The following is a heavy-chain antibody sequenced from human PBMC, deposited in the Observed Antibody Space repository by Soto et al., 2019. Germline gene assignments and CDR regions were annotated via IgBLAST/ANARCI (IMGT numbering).Heavy chain of an antibody. CDR1: GDSINNYY. CDR2: FYYSGDT. CDR3: ARGLAAPWFDP. V-gene: IGHV4-59*08. D-gene: IGHD6-6*01. J-gene: IGHJ5*02. Sequence: SETLSLTCTVSGDSINNYYWSWTRQPPGKGLEWIGNFYYSGDTKYNPSLKSRVTISVDTSKNQFSLKLTSVTVADTAVYYCARGLAAPWFDPWGQGTLVTVSS.